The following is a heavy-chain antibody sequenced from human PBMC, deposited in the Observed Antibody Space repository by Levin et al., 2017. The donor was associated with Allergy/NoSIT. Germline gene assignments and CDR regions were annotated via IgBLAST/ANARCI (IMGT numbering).Heavy chain of an antibody. D-gene: IGHD5-12*01. J-gene: IGHJ4*02. V-gene: IGHV7-4-1*02. CDR1: GYTFTSYA. CDR3: ARSIAASSRWVATRRDFDY. CDR2: INTNTGNP. Sequence: GESLKISCKASGYTFTSYAMNWVRQAPGQGLEWMGWINTNTGNPTYAQGFTGRFVFSLDTSVSTAYLQISSLKAEDTAVYYCARSIAASSRWVATRRDFDYWGQGTLVTVSS.